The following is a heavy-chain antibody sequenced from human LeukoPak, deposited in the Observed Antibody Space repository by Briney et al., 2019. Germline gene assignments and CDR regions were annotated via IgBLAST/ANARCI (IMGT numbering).Heavy chain of an antibody. D-gene: IGHD2-8*02. CDR1: GFTFSAYS. J-gene: IGHJ4*02. CDR3: ARYNTGSVDY. V-gene: IGHV3-33*08. CDR2: IWYDGSKK. Sequence: PGGSLRLSCAASGFTFSAYSVNWVRQAPGKGLEWVAVIWYDGSKKYYADSVKGRFTISRDNSKNTLYLQMDSLRAEDTAVYYCARYNTGSVDYWGQGTLVTVSS.